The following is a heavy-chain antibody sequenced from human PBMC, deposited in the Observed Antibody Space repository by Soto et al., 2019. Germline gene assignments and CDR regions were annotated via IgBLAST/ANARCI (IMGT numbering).Heavy chain of an antibody. D-gene: IGHD2-21*02. CDR1: GGTFSSYT. CDR2: IIPILGIA. V-gene: IGHV1-69*08. CDR3: AREGWVVTAPLIYY. J-gene: IGHJ4*02. Sequence: QVQLVQSGAEVKKPGSSVKVSCKASGGTFSSYTISWVRQAPGQGLEWMGRIIPILGIANYAQKFQGRVTVTADKSTRHAYMELSSLRSDDTAVYYCAREGWVVTAPLIYYWGQGTLVTVSS.